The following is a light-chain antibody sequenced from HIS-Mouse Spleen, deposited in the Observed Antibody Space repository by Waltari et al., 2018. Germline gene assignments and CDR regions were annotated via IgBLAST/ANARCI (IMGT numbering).Light chain of an antibody. CDR2: EVS. CDR3: SSYTSSSTV. J-gene: IGLJ1*01. Sequence: QSALTQPPSVSGSPGQSVTISFTGTSSDVGSYNRVSWYQQPPGTAPKLMIYEVSNRPSGVPDRFSGSKSGNMASLTISGLQAEDEADYYCSSYTSSSTVFGTGTKVTVL. V-gene: IGLV2-18*02. CDR1: SSDVGSYNR.